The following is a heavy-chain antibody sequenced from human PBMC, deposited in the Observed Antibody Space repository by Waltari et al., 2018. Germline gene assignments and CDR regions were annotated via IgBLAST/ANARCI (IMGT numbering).Heavy chain of an antibody. J-gene: IGHJ4*02. CDR3: AKTHRKNTVTTLYYFDY. D-gene: IGHD4-17*01. CDR2: ISGRCGST. Sequence: EVQLLESGGGLVQPGGSLRLSCAASGFTFSSYAMNWVRQAPGKGLEWVSAISGRCGSTYYADSVKVRFTISRDNAKNTLYLQMNSLRAEDTAVYYCAKTHRKNTVTTLYYFDYWGQGTLVTVSS. CDR1: GFTFSSYA. V-gene: IGHV3-23*01.